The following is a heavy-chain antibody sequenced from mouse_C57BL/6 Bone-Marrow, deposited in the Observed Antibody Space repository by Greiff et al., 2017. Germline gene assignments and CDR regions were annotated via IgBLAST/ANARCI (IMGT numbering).Heavy chain of an antibody. CDR3: ARRVVQGYWYVDV. V-gene: IGHV1-59*01. CDR2: IDPSDSYT. D-gene: IGHD1-3*01. Sequence: VQLQQPGAELVRPGTSVKLSCKASGYTFTSYWMHWVKQRPGQGLEWIGVIDPSDSYTNYNQKFKGKATLTVDTSSSTAYMQLSSLTSEDSAVYNCARRVVQGYWYVDVWGTGTTVTVSS. CDR1: GYTFTSYW. J-gene: IGHJ1*03.